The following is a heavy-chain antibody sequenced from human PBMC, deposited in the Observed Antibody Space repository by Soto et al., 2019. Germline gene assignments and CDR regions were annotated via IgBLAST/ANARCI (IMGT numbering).Heavy chain of an antibody. V-gene: IGHV1-18*04. J-gene: IGHJ4*02. CDR1: GYIFSDYG. D-gene: IGHD3-10*01. CDR2: ISTYSGHA. CDR3: AKRTSGTTWGESDY. Sequence: QVHVVQSGAEVKKPGDSVKVSCKTSGYIFSDYGINWVRQAPGQGREWMGWISTYSGHANLAQKFQGRVTMTTETSTTTAYMELRSLRSDDTAVYYCAKRTSGTTWGESDYWGQGTLITVSS.